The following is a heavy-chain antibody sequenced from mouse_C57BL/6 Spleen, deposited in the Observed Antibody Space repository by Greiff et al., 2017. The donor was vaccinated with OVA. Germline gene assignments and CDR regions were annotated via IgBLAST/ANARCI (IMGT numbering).Heavy chain of an antibody. CDR3: ARHYGSSYGYFDV. J-gene: IGHJ1*03. D-gene: IGHD1-1*01. CDR1: GYTFTDYY. V-gene: IGHV1-76*01. CDR2: IYPGSGNT. Sequence: VQGVESGAELVRPGASVKLSCKASGYTFTDYYINWVKQRPGQGLEWIARIYPGSGNTYYNEKFKGKATLTAEKSSSTTYMQLSSLTSEDSAVYFCARHYGSSYGYFDVWGTGTTVTVSS.